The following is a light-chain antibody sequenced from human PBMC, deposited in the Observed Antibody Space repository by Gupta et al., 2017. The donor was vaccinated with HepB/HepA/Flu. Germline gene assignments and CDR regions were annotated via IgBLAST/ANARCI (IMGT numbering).Light chain of an antibody. CDR1: SSDIGGFNY. V-gene: IGLV2-14*03. Sequence: QSALTQPASVSGSPGQSITIFCTGTSSDIGGFNYVSWYQQRPGKAPKLMIADVANRPSGVSNRFSGSKSGNTASLTISGLQAEDEADYYCSSFTTSKTLVFGGGTKLTVL. CDR2: DVA. J-gene: IGLJ3*02. CDR3: SSFTTSKTLV.